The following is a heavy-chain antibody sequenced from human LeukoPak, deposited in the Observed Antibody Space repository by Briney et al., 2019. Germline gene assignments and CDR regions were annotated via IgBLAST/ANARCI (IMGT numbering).Heavy chain of an antibody. V-gene: IGHV3-53*01. CDR3: ARVGGSSGYTIDY. CDR2: IYGGGST. D-gene: IGHD3-22*01. CDR1: GFTVSSNY. J-gene: IGHJ4*02. Sequence: HPGGSLRLSCAASGFTVSSNYMNWVRQAPGKGLEWVSVIYGGGSTYYADSVKGRFTISRDNSKNTLYLQMNSLRAEDTAVYYCARVGGSSGYTIDYWGQGTLVTVSS.